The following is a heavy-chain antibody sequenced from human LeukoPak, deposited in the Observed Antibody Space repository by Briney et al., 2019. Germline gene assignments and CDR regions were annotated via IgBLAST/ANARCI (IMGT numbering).Heavy chain of an antibody. CDR3: ARAHGSANWFDP. CDR1: GYTFTGYY. CDR2: INPNSGGT. J-gene: IGHJ5*02. V-gene: IGHV1-2*02. Sequence: ASVKVSCKASGYTFTGYYMRWVREAPGQGLEWIGWINPNSGGTNYAQKFQGRVTMTRDTSISTAYMELSRLRSDDTAVYYCARAHGSANWFDPWGQGTLVTVSS. D-gene: IGHD3-10*01.